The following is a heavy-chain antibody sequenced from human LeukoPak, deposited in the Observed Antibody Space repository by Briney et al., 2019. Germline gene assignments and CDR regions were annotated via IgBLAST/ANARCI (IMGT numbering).Heavy chain of an antibody. V-gene: IGHV1-69*13. Sequence: ASVKVSCKASGGTFSSYAISWVRQAPGQGLEWMGGIIPIFGTANYAQKFQGRVTITADESTSTAYMELNSLRSEDTAVYYCARGGGGTVTSPFDYWGQGTLVTVSS. D-gene: IGHD4-11*01. CDR1: GGTFSSYA. CDR3: ARGGGGTVTSPFDY. CDR2: IIPIFGTA. J-gene: IGHJ4*02.